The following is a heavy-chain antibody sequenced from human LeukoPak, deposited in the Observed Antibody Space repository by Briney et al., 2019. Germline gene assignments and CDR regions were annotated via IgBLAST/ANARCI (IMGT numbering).Heavy chain of an antibody. CDR2: ISSSSSTI. V-gene: IGHV3-48*02. D-gene: IGHD6-13*01. CDR1: GFTFSSCS. Sequence: PGGSLRLSCAASGFTFSSCSMNWVRQAPGKGLEWVSYISSSSSTIYYADSVKGRFTISRDNAKNSLYLQMNSLRDEDTAVYYCARIPQQLAYYFDYWGQGTLVTVSS. J-gene: IGHJ4*02. CDR3: ARIPQQLAYYFDY.